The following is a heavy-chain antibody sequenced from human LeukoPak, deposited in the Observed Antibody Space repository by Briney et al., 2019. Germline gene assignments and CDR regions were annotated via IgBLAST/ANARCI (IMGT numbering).Heavy chain of an antibody. V-gene: IGHV1-46*01. CDR3: ARDLGGYSSSSTNWLDP. CDR2: INPSGGST. CDR1: GYTFTSYY. J-gene: IGHJ5*02. D-gene: IGHD6-13*01. Sequence: ASVKVSCKAPGYTFTSYYMHWVRQAPGQGLEWMGIINPSGGSTSYAQKFQGRVTMTRDTSTSTVYMELSSLRSEDTAVYYCARDLGGYSSSSTNWLDPWGQGTLVTVSS.